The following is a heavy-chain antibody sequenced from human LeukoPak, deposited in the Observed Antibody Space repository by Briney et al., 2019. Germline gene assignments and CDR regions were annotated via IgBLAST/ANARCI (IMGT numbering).Heavy chain of an antibody. J-gene: IGHJ4*02. Sequence: GGSLRLSCAASGFTFSSYAMPWVREAPGKGLEGVAVISYDGSNKYYADSVKCRFTTSRDNSKNTLYLQMNSLRAEDTAVYYCARDYDFGISGPDYWGQGTLVTVSS. CDR1: GFTFSSYA. CDR3: ARDYDFGISGPDY. D-gene: IGHD3-3*01. CDR2: ISYDGSNK. V-gene: IGHV3-30-3*01.